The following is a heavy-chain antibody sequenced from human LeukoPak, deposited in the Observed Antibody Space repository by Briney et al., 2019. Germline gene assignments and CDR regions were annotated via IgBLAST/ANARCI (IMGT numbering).Heavy chain of an antibody. D-gene: IGHD6-13*01. Sequence: PGGSLRLSCAASGFTFSSYSMNWVRQAPGKGLEWVSSISSSSSYIYYADSVKGRFTISRDNAKNSLYLQMNSLRAEDTAVYYCARDLEGYSSSFDHWGQGTLVTVSS. CDR1: GFTFSSYS. V-gene: IGHV3-21*01. J-gene: IGHJ4*02. CDR3: ARDLEGYSSSFDH. CDR2: ISSSSSYI.